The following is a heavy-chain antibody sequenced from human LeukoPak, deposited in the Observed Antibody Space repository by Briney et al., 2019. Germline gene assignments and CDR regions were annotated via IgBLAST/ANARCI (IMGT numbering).Heavy chain of an antibody. D-gene: IGHD5-24*01. J-gene: IGHJ4*02. V-gene: IGHV4-61*02. CDR3: AREVEMATIY. CDR1: GGSISSGSYC. Sequence: SQTLSLTCTVSGGSISSGSYCWSWIRPPAGKGLEWIGRIYTSGSTNYNPSLKSRVTISVDTSKNQFSLKLSSVTAADTAVYYCAREVEMATIYWGQGTLVTVSS. CDR2: IYTSGST.